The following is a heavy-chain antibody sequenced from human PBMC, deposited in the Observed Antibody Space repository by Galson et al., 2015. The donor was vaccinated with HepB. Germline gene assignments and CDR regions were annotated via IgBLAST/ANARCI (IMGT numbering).Heavy chain of an antibody. J-gene: IGHJ4*02. CDR3: ARETTYYYDSSGYYYPYFDY. V-gene: IGHV3-30-3*01. CDR1: GFTFSSYA. CDR2: ISYDGSNK. Sequence: SLRLSCAASGFTFSSYAMHWVRQAPGKGLEWVAVISYDGSNKYYADSVKGRFTISRDNSKNTLYLQMNSLRAEDTAVYYCARETTYYYDSSGYYYPYFDYWGQGTLVTVSS. D-gene: IGHD3-22*01.